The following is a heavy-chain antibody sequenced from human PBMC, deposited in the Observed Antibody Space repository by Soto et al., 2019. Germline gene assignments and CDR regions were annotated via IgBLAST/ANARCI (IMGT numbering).Heavy chain of an antibody. D-gene: IGHD3-16*01. CDR1: GGSISHVY. CDR2: FSASARI. CDR3: ATGMGRDFDL. J-gene: IGHJ2*01. Sequence: QVQLQESGPGLVRPSETLSLTCTVSGGSISHVYWSWIRQPAGKGLESLGPFSASARINYNPSPQSRVSMSLDTSKNQFSLRLTSVSAADTAVYFCATGMGRDFDLWGRGTLVIVSS. V-gene: IGHV4-4*07.